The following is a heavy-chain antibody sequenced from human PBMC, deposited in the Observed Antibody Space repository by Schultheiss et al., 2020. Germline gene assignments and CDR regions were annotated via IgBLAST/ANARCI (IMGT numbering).Heavy chain of an antibody. Sequence: SETLSLTCAVSGGSFDVYYWTWIRQPPGKGLEWIGEINHRGSTNYNPSLKSRVTISVDTSKNQFSLKLSPVTAADTAVYYCARVVYYDFWSGYEKPGFHFDYWGQGTLVTVSS. CDR3: ARVVYYDFWSGYEKPGFHFDY. CDR2: INHRGST. J-gene: IGHJ4*02. V-gene: IGHV4-34*01. CDR1: GGSFDVYY. D-gene: IGHD3-3*01.